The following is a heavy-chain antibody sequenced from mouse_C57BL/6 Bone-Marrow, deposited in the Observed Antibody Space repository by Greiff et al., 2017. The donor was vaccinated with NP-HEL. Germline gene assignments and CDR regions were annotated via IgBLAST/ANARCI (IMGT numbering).Heavy chain of an antibody. V-gene: IGHV3-3*01. D-gene: IGHD1-1*02. J-gene: IGHJ4*01. CDR3: ARAHYYGAIMDY. CDR1: GFSINSDCY. CDR2: TFYSGIT. Sequence: EVMLVESGPSLVRPSQTLSLTCTVTGFSINSDCYWIWIRQFPGNKLEYIGYTFYSGITYYNPSLESRTYITRDTSKNQFSLKLSSVTTEDTATYYCARAHYYGAIMDYWGQGTSVTVSS.